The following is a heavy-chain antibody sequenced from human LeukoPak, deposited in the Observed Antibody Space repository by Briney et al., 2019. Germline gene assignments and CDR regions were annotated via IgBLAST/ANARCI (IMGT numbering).Heavy chain of an antibody. CDR3: ANPARDFADSGAITW. CDR2: INHSGIT. D-gene: IGHD4-17*01. CDR1: GGSFSGYY. V-gene: IGHV4-34*01. Sequence: SETLSLTCAVYGGSFSGYYWSWIRQPPGKGLEWIGEINHSGITNYNPSLKSRVTISADTSKNQFSLKLTSVTAADTAVYYCANPARDFADSGAITWWGQGTLVTVSS. J-gene: IGHJ4*02.